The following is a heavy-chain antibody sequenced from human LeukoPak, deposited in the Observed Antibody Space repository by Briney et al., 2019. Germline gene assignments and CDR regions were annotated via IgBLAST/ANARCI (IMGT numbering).Heavy chain of an antibody. V-gene: IGHV4-59*01. CDR1: AGSINNYY. D-gene: IGHD6-6*01. J-gene: IGHJ6*02. Sequence: SETLSPTCTVSAGSINNYYWSWIRQPPGKGLEWIGYIYYSGSTNYNPSLKSRVTISVDTSKKQVSLNLSSVTAADTAVYYCARVAARYVGMDVWGQGTTVTVSS. CDR3: ARVAARYVGMDV. CDR2: IYYSGST.